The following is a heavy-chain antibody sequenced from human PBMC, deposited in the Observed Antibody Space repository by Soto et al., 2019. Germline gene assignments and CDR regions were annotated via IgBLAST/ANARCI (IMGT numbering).Heavy chain of an antibody. CDR1: GGSISSSSYY. Sequence: QLQLQESGPGLVKPSETLSLTCTVSGGSISSSSYYWGWIRQPPGKGLEWIVIIYYSGSTYYNPSLKSRVTISVDTSKNQFSLKLSSVTAADTAVYYCARHTRLAYNDYWGQGTLVTVSS. J-gene: IGHJ4*02. CDR2: IYYSGST. CDR3: ARHTRLAYNDY. D-gene: IGHD6-19*01. V-gene: IGHV4-39*01.